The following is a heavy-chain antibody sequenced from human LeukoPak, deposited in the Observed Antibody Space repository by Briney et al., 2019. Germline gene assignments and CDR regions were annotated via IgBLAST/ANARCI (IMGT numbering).Heavy chain of an antibody. Sequence: GESLKISCQGSGYSFTSYWISWVRQMPGKGLVWMGRIDPSDSYTNYSPSFQGHVTISADKSISTAYLQWSSLKASDTPMYYCASQNYYYDSSGKFDYWGQGTLVTVSS. CDR2: IDPSDSYT. CDR1: GYSFTSYW. J-gene: IGHJ4*02. CDR3: ASQNYYYDSSGKFDY. V-gene: IGHV5-10-1*01. D-gene: IGHD3-22*01.